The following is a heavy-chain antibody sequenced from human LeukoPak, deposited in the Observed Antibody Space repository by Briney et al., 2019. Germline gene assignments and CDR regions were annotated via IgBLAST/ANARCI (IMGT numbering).Heavy chain of an antibody. D-gene: IGHD5-18*01. CDR3: ARGYSFGSNPIDY. CDR2: ISAYNGNT. J-gene: IGHJ4*02. Sequence: ASVKVSCKASGYTFTGYYMHWVRQAPGQGLEWMGWISAYNGNTNYAQKLQGRVTMTTDTSTSTVYMELRSLRSDDTAVYYCARGYSFGSNPIDYWGQGTLVTVSS. V-gene: IGHV1-18*04. CDR1: GYTFTGYY.